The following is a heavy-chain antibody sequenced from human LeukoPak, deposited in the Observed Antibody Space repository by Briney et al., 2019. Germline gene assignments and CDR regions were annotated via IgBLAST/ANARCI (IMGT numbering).Heavy chain of an antibody. V-gene: IGHV3-7*01. CDR1: GFTFSSYW. CDR2: IKQDGSEK. Sequence: GGSLRLSCGASGFTFSSYWMSWVRQAPGKGLEWVANIKQDGSEKYYVDSVKGRFTISRDDAKNSLYLQMNSLRAEDTAVYYCARSANCGGDCYSNCWGQGTLVTVSS. CDR3: ARSANCGGDCYSNC. D-gene: IGHD2-21*02. J-gene: IGHJ4*02.